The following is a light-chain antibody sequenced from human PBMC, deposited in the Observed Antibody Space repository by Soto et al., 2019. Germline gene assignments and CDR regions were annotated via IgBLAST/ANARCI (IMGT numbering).Light chain of an antibody. CDR1: GTDVGSQNF. Sequence: QSALTQPASVSGSPGQSITISCTESGTDVGSQNFVSWYQHHPGEAPKLMIYEGNKRPSGVSNRFSGSKSGTTASLTISGLQAEDEADYYCSSYAGRGVIFGGGTKLTVL. V-gene: IGLV2-23*01. J-gene: IGLJ2*01. CDR2: EGN. CDR3: SSYAGRGVI.